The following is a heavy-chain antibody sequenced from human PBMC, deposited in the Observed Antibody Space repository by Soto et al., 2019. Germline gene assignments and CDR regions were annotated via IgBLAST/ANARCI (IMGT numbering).Heavy chain of an antibody. CDR1: GFTFSNAW. CDR3: TTHLNYYDSSGYYYLNWFDP. V-gene: IGHV3-15*07. Sequence: EVQLVESGGGLVKPGGSLRLSCAASGFTFSNAWMNWVRQAPGKGLEWVGRIKSKTDGGTTDYAAPVKGRFTISRDDSTNTLYLQMNSLKTEDTAVYYCTTHLNYYDSSGYYYLNWFDPWGQGTLVTVSS. J-gene: IGHJ5*02. CDR2: IKSKTDGGTT. D-gene: IGHD3-22*01.